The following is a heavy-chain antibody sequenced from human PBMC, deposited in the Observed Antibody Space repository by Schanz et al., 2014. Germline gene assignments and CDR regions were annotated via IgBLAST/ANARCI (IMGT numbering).Heavy chain of an antibody. Sequence: QVQLIQSGAEEKKPGASVKVSCTASGYTFTSYDINWVRQAPGQGLEWLGWMNPNSGNPGFAQKFRGRVTMTRNTSMSTAYIELHILTSEDTAVYYCARGRTFDYWGQGTLVTVSS. V-gene: IGHV1-8*01. CDR2: MNPNSGNP. J-gene: IGHJ4*02. CDR1: GYTFTSYD. CDR3: ARGRTFDY.